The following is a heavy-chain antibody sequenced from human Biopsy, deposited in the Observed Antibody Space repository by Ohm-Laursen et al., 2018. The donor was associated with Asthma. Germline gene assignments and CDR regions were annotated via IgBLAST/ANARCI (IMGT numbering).Heavy chain of an antibody. J-gene: IGHJ3*02. Sequence: SLRLSCSASGFTFRSYAMHWVRQSPGKGLEWVALVSSDGHNKYYEDSVKGRFTISRDNSRNRLYLQINRLTVEDSAVYFCARQSGQDYGDSSGFDIWGQGTKVAVSS. CDR2: VSSDGHNK. V-gene: IGHV3-30-3*01. CDR3: ARQSGQDYGDSSGFDI. CDR1: GFTFRSYA. D-gene: IGHD3-22*01.